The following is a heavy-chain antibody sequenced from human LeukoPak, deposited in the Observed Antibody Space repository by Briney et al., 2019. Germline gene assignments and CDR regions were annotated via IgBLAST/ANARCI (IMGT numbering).Heavy chain of an antibody. V-gene: IGHV3-23*01. J-gene: IGHJ4*02. CDR1: GFTFSSYG. D-gene: IGHD2-8*02. CDR3: ATYRQVLLPFES. Sequence: GGSLRLSCAASGFTFSSYGMSWVRQTPGKGLEWVSAISGSGNRAYHADSVKGRFTISRDNSKNMLYLQMNSLRAEDTAIYYCATYRQVLLPFESWGQGTLVTVSS. CDR2: ISGSGNRA.